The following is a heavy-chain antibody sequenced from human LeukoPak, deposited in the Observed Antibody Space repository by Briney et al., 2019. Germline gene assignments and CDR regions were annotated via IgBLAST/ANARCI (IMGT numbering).Heavy chain of an antibody. V-gene: IGHV3-30*04. J-gene: IGHJ4*02. CDR3: ARDFTPEWFDIH. CDR2: ISYDGSDE. CDR1: GLAFSSYS. Sequence: GGSLRLSCVASGLAFSSYSMHWVRQAPGKGLEWVGVISYDGSDEYYTDSVKGRFTISRDNSKNTVYLQMNSLRADDAAVYYCARDFTPEWFDIHWGQGTLVTVS. D-gene: IGHD3-3*01.